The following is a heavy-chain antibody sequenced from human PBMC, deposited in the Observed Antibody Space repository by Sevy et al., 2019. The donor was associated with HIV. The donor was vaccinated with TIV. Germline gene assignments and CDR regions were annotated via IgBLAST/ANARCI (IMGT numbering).Heavy chain of an antibody. V-gene: IGHV1-69*13. J-gene: IGHJ6*02. D-gene: IGHD3-22*01. CDR3: ASSYYESSGYSPLYYYGMDV. CDR2: FIPMFDTA. Sequence: ASVKVSCKASGGTFSNYAISWVRQAPGQGLEWMGGFIPMFDTANSAQKFQGRVTLTADGSTSTAYMELSSLRSEDTVVYYCASSYYESSGYSPLYYYGMDVWGQGTTVTVSS. CDR1: GGTFSNYA.